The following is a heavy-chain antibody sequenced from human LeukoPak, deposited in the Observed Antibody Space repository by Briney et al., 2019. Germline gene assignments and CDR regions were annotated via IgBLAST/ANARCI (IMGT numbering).Heavy chain of an antibody. Sequence: GASVKVSCKVSEYTLTELSMHWVRQAPGKGLEWLGGFDPEDDKTIYAQKFQGRVTMTEDTSTGTAYMELSSLRSEDTAVYYCATISPLDIIVEQTAPLFYAMVVWGQGTTVTVSS. CDR2: FDPEDDKT. D-gene: IGHD2-2*01. J-gene: IGHJ6*02. CDR3: ATISPLDIIVEQTAPLFYAMVV. CDR1: EYTLTELS. V-gene: IGHV1-24*01.